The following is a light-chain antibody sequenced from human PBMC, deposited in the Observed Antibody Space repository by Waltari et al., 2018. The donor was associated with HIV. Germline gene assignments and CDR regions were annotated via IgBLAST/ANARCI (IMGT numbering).Light chain of an antibody. V-gene: IGKV3-11*01. CDR2: DAS. J-gene: IGKJ4*01. CDR1: QSVSSY. Sequence: QSPATLSLSPGERATLSCRASQSVSSYLAWYQQKPGQAPRLLIYDASNRATGIPARFSGSGSGTDFTLTISSLEPEDFAVYYCQQRSNWLTFGGGTKVEIK. CDR3: QQRSNWLT.